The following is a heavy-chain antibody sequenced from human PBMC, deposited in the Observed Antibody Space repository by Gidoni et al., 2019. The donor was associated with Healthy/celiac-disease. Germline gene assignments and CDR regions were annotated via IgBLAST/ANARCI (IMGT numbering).Heavy chain of an antibody. CDR2: INPNSGGT. D-gene: IGHD2-21*02. CDR1: GYTFAGYY. J-gene: IGHJ5*02. Sequence: VQLVQPGAPGQKPRASVNDSCQASGYTFAGYYMHWVRQAPGQGLEWMGWINPNSGGTNYAQKFQGRVTMTRDTSISTAYMELSRLRSDDTAVYYCARDCGGDFGVWFDPWGQGTLVTVSS. V-gene: IGHV1-2*02. CDR3: ARDCGGDFGVWFDP.